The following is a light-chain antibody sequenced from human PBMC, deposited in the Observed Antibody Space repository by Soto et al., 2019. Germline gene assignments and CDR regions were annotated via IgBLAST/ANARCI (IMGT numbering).Light chain of an antibody. J-gene: IGKJ2*01. V-gene: IGKV3-20*01. Sequence: EIVLTQSPATLSLSPGERSTLSCRASQSVSSYLAWYQQKPGQAPRLLIYGTSSRATGIPDRFSGSGSGTDFTLTIPRLEPEDFAVYYCQQYGSSPYTFGQGTKVDIK. CDR3: QQYGSSPYT. CDR2: GTS. CDR1: QSVSSY.